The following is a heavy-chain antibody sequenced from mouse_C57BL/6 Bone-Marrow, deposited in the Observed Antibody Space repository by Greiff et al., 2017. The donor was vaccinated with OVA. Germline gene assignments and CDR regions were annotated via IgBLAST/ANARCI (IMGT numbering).Heavy chain of an antibody. Sequence: QVQLQQPGAELVKPGASVQMSCKASGYTFTSYWITWVKQRPGQGLEWIGDIYPGSGSTNYNEKFKSKATLTVDTSSSTAYMQLSSLTSEDSAVYYCARRYGSSYELDYWGQGTTLTVSS. CDR1: GYTFTSYW. CDR3: ARRYGSSYELDY. V-gene: IGHV1-55*01. J-gene: IGHJ2*01. CDR2: IYPGSGST. D-gene: IGHD1-1*01.